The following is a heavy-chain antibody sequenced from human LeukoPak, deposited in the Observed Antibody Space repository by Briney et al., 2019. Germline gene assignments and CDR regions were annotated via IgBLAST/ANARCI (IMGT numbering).Heavy chain of an antibody. J-gene: IGHJ4*02. CDR1: GFTFSSYS. CDR3: ARGRGGALSGLDY. Sequence: GGSLRLSCAASGFTFSSYSMNWVRQAPGKGLEWVSYISSSSSTIYYADSVKGRFTISRDNAKNSLYLQMNSLRAEDTAVYYCARGRGGALSGLDYWGQGTLVTVSS. CDR2: ISSSSSTI. D-gene: IGHD3-10*01. V-gene: IGHV3-48*01.